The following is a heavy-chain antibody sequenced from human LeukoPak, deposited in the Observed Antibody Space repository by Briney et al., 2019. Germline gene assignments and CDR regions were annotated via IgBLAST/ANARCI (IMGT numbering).Heavy chain of an antibody. D-gene: IGHD5-24*01. CDR1: GFTVSSSY. J-gene: IGHJ4*02. CDR2: IYSSGST. Sequence: GGSLRLSCAASGFTVSSSYMTWVRQAPGKGLEWVSVIYSSGSTYYADSVKGRFTISRDNSKNTLYLQMNSLRDEDTAVYYCARDPTSDGLFDYWGQGTLVTVSS. CDR3: ARDPTSDGLFDY. V-gene: IGHV3-66*01.